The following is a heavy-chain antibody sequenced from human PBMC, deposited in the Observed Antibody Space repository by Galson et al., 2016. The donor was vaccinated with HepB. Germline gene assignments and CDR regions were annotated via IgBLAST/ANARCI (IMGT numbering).Heavy chain of an antibody. V-gene: IGHV3-23*01. D-gene: IGHD3-10*01. CDR2: IRGSGGGI. J-gene: IGHJ3*02. Sequence: SLRLSCAGSGFTFSTYAMNWVRQAPGQGLEWVSSIRGSGGGIDYADSVKGRFTISTDNSKNTLYLQMNSLRAEDTAVYYRAKQRGSRLTMVRGVLDPFDIWGQGTLVTVSS. CDR3: AKQRGSRLTMVRGVLDPFDI. CDR1: GFTFSTYA.